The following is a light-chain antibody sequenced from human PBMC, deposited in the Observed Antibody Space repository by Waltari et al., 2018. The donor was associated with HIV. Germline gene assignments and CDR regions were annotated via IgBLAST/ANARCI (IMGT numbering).Light chain of an antibody. CDR2: KAS. CDR3: QKYISYFST. V-gene: IGKV1-5*03. Sequence: DIQMTQSPSTLSASVGDRVTITCRASQSISNWLAWYQQKPGKAPKLLIYKASSLESGVPSRFSGSGSGTEFTLTISSLQPDDFATYYCQKYISYFSTFGQGTKVEIK. J-gene: IGKJ1*01. CDR1: QSISNW.